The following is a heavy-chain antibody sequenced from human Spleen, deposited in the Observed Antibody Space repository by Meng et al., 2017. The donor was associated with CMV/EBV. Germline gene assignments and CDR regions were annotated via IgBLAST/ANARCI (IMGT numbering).Heavy chain of an antibody. Sequence: LRLSCAISGDSVSSNSGAWNWIRQSPSRGLEWLGRTYYRSQWYYHYAVSVKSRIAINPDTSKNQFSLQLSSVTPEDTAVYYCARDGSGWFYFDYWGRGTLVTVSS. CDR1: GDSVSSNSGA. J-gene: IGHJ4*02. CDR2: TYYRSQWYY. D-gene: IGHD6-19*01. CDR3: ARDGSGWFYFDY. V-gene: IGHV6-1*01.